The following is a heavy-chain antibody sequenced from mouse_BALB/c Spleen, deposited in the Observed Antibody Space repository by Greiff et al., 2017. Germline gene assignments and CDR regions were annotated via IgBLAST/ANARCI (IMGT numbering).Heavy chain of an antibody. J-gene: IGHJ3*01. V-gene: IGHV5-4*02. D-gene: IGHD2-4*01. Sequence: EVMLVESGGGLVKPGGSLKLSCAASGFTFSDYYMYWVRQTPEKRLEWVATISDGGSYTYYPDSVKGRFTISRDNAKNNLYLQMSSLKSEDTAMYYCARGDYEAWFAYWGQGTLVTVSA. CDR1: GFTFSDYY. CDR3: ARGDYEAWFAY. CDR2: ISDGGSYT.